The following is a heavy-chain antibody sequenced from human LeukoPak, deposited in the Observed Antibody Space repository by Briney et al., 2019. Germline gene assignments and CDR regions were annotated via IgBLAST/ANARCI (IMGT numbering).Heavy chain of an antibody. CDR3: ARAVTGYYLDY. V-gene: IGHV4-4*02. CDR2: IYHSGST. J-gene: IGHJ4*02. Sequence: GSLRLSCAASGFTVSSNYMTWVRQPPGKGLEWIGEIYHSGSTNYNPSLKSRVTISVDKSRNQFSLKLSSVTAADTAVYYCARAVTGYYLDYWGQGTLVTVSS. CDR1: GFTVSSNY. D-gene: IGHD3-9*01.